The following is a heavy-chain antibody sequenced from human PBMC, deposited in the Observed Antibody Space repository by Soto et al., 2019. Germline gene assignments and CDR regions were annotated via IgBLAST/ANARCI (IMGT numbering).Heavy chain of an antibody. D-gene: IGHD6-6*01. Sequence: GGSLRLSCAASGFTFSSYAMSWVRQAPGKGLEWVSAISGSGGSTYYADSVKGRFTISRDNSKNTLYLQMNSLRAEDTAVYHCAKRKKGSSSSYPIDYWGQGTLVTVSS. V-gene: IGHV3-23*01. CDR1: GFTFSSYA. CDR2: ISGSGGST. J-gene: IGHJ4*02. CDR3: AKRKKGSSSSYPIDY.